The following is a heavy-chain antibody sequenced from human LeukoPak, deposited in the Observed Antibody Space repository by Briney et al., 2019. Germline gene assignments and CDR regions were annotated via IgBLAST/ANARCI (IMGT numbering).Heavy chain of an antibody. CDR2: ISSSSSTI. Sequence: QSGGSLRLSCAASGFTFSSYRMNWVRQAPGRGLEWVSYISSSSSTIYYADSVKGRFTISRDNAKNSLYLQMNSLRAEDTAVYYCAKEYYDFWSGYPHDYWGQGTLVTVSS. CDR3: AKEYYDFWSGYPHDY. D-gene: IGHD3-3*01. CDR1: GFTFSSYR. V-gene: IGHV3-48*01. J-gene: IGHJ4*02.